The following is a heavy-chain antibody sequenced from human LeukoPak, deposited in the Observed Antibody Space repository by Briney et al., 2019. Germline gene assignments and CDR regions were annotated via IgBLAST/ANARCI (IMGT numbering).Heavy chain of an antibody. D-gene: IGHD3-22*01. CDR2: IKQDGSEK. CDR1: GFTFNNAW. Sequence: GGSLRLSCVGSGFTFNNAWMNWVRQAPGKGLEWVANIKQDGSEKYYVDSVKGRFTISRDNAKNSLYLQMNSLRAEDTAVYYCASDDSSGYYDPPPGCWGQGTLVTVSS. J-gene: IGHJ4*02. V-gene: IGHV3-7*03. CDR3: ASDDSSGYYDPPPGC.